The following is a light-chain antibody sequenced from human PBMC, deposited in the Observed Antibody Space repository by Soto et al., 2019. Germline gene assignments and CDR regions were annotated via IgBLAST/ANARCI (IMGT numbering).Light chain of an antibody. CDR1: QTIGRNY. Sequence: EIVLTQSPGTLSLSPGETATLSCRASQTIGRNYLAWYQQKPGQAPRLLIFGTFTRATGIPDRFSGSGSGTDFTLSISRLEPEDFAVYYCQQYASSPLLTFGGGTTGDIK. CDR2: GTF. V-gene: IGKV3-20*01. J-gene: IGKJ4*01. CDR3: QQYASSPLLT.